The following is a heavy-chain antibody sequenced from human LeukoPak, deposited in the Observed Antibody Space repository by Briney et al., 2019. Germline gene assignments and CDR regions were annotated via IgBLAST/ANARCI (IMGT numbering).Heavy chain of an antibody. V-gene: IGHV3-23*01. CDR1: GFTFSTFA. Sequence: GGSLRLSCAASGFTFSTFAMIWVRQPPGKGLEWVSSIFPSGGEIHYADSVRGRFTISRDNSKSILSLQMNSLRAEDTAVYYCAREHYFYYMDGWGKGTTVTVSS. J-gene: IGHJ6*03. CDR2: IFPSGGEI. CDR3: AREHYFYYMDG.